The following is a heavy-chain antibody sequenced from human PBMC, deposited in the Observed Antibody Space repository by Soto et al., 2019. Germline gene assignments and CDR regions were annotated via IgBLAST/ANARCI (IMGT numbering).Heavy chain of an antibody. D-gene: IGHD6-13*01. Sequence: EVQLVESGGGLVQPGRSLRLSCAASGFTFDDYAMHWVRQAPGKGLEWVSGISWNSGSIGYADSVKGRFTISRDNAKNSLYLQMNSLRAEDPALYYCAKDSSTRAAAVYYFDYWGQGTLVTVSS. CDR1: GFTFDDYA. CDR3: AKDSSTRAAAVYYFDY. V-gene: IGHV3-9*01. CDR2: ISWNSGSI. J-gene: IGHJ4*02.